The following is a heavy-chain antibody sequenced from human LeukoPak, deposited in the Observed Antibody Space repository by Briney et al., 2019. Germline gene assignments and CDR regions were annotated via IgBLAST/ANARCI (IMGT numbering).Heavy chain of an antibody. CDR3: AREGGPYRPLDY. J-gene: IGHJ4*02. Sequence: SETLSLTCGVSGGXIXSTNYWTWVRQPPGKGLEWIGEVNLQGSTNYNPSLMGRVAISVDMSENHISLQLTSVTAADTAVYYCAREGGPYRPLDYSGQGTLVTVSS. V-gene: IGHV4-4*02. CDR2: VNLQGST. CDR1: GGXIXSTNY.